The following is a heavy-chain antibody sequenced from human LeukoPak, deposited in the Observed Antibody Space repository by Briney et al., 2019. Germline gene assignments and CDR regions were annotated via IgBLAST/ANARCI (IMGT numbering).Heavy chain of an antibody. J-gene: IGHJ4*02. CDR1: GFTFSSYE. CDR3: ARDGDIVVVPAAFEGYFDY. Sequence: GGSLRLSCAASGFTFSSYEMNWVRQAPGKGLEWVSYISSSSSYIYYADSVKGRFTISRDNAKNSLYLQMNSLRAEDTAVYYCARDGDIVVVPAAFEGYFDYWGQGTLVTVSS. CDR2: ISSSSSYI. D-gene: IGHD2-2*01. V-gene: IGHV3-21*01.